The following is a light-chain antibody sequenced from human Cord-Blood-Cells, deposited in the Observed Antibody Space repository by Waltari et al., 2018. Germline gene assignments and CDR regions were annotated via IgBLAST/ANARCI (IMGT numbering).Light chain of an antibody. Sequence: QSALTQPASVSGSPGQSITISCTGTSSDVGGYNYVSWYQQHPGKAPKLMIYEVSNRPSGVSNRVSGAKAGNTASRTISGLQAEDEADYYCSSYTSSSTYVFGTGTKVTVL. CDR3: SSYTSSSTYV. V-gene: IGLV2-14*01. J-gene: IGLJ1*01. CDR2: EVS. CDR1: SSDVGGYNY.